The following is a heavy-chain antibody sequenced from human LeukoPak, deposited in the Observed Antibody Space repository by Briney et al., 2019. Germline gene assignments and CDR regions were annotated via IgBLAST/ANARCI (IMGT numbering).Heavy chain of an antibody. D-gene: IGHD1-7*01. CDR2: INDSGRI. Sequence: KPSETQSLTCAVYGGSFSNYYWSWLRHPPGKGLEWLGEINDSGRINYNPSLMSRVTVSVDTSKNQFSLRLTSVTATDTAVYYCARRWNYGRNYYIDVWGNGATVSVSS. CDR1: GGSFSNYY. J-gene: IGHJ6*03. CDR3: ARRWNYGRNYYIDV. V-gene: IGHV4-34*01.